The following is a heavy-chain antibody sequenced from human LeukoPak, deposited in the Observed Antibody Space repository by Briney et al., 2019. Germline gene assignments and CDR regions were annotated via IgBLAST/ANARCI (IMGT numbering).Heavy chain of an antibody. D-gene: IGHD5-12*01. J-gene: IGHJ4*02. Sequence: GESLKISCKGSGYSFTNYWIGWVRHMPGKGLEWMGIIYPGDSDTRYSPSFQGQVTISADKSISTAYLQWSSLKASDTAMYYCARHRDPSGYDTSFDYWGQGTLVTVSS. V-gene: IGHV5-51*01. CDR1: GYSFTNYW. CDR3: ARHRDPSGYDTSFDY. CDR2: IYPGDSDT.